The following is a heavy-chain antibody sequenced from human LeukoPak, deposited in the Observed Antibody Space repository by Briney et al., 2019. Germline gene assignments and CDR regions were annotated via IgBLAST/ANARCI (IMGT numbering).Heavy chain of an antibody. CDR1: GYTFTGYY. CDR2: INPNSGGT. J-gene: IGHJ4*02. Sequence: ASVKVSCKASGYTFTGYYMHWVRQAPGQGLEWMGWINPNSGGTNYAQKFQGRVTMTTDTSTSTAYMELRSLRSDDTAVYYCARDRYNWNEFDYWGQGTLVTVSS. V-gene: IGHV1-2*02. D-gene: IGHD1-20*01. CDR3: ARDRYNWNEFDY.